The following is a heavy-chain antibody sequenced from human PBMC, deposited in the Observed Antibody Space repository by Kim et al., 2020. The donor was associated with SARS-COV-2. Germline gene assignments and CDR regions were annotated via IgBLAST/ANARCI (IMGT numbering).Heavy chain of an antibody. D-gene: IGHD6-19*01. CDR2: ISSSSSYI. CDR1: GFTFSSYS. Sequence: GGSLRLSCAASGFTFSSYSMNWVRQAPGKGLEWVSSISSSSSYIYYADSVKGRFTISRDNAKNSLYLQMNSLRAEDTAVYYCAIALHDGGWYYFDYWGQGTLVTVSS. V-gene: IGHV3-21*01. CDR3: AIALHDGGWYYFDY. J-gene: IGHJ4*02.